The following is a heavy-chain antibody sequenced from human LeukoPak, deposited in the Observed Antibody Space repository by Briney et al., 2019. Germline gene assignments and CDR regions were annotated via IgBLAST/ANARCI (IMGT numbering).Heavy chain of an antibody. V-gene: IGHV3-23*01. CDR1: GFTFSSYG. J-gene: IGHJ4*02. CDR3: ANRGYSYGFHY. CDR2: ISGSGGST. Sequence: GGSLRLSCAASGFTFSSYGMHWVRQAPGMGLEWVSTISGSGGSTYYADSVKGRFTISRDNAKNTLYLQMNSLRAEDTAVYYCANRGYSYGFHYWGQGTLVTVSS. D-gene: IGHD5-18*01.